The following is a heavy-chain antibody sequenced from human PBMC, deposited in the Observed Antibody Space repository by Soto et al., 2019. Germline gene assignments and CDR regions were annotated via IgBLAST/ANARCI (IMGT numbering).Heavy chain of an antibody. CDR2: IYHSGST. CDR3: ARGMVTHAFDI. Sequence: PSETLSLTCAVSGGSISSGGYTWSWIRQPPGKGLEWIGYIYHSGSTYYNPSLKSRVTISVDRSKNQFSLKLSSVTAADTAVYYCARGMVTHAFDIGGQGTMVTVSS. J-gene: IGHJ3*02. CDR1: GGSISSGGYT. D-gene: IGHD5-18*01. V-gene: IGHV4-30-2*01.